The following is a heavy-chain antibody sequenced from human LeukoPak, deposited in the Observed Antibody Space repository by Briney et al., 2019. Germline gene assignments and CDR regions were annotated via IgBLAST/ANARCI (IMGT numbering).Heavy chain of an antibody. J-gene: IGHJ4*02. CDR1: GGTFSSYT. Sequence: ASVKVSCKASGGTFSSYTISWVRQAPGQGLEWMGGIIPIFGTANYAQKFQGRVTITADESTSTAYMELSSQRSEDTPVYYCARNRNGGYYYDSSGYPRLPWDFDYWGQGTLVTVSS. CDR2: IIPIFGTA. V-gene: IGHV1-69*13. CDR3: ARNRNGGYYYDSSGYPRLPWDFDY. D-gene: IGHD3-22*01.